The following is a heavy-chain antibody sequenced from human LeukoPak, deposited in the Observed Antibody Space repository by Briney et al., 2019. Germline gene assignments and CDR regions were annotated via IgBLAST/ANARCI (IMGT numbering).Heavy chain of an antibody. CDR2: ICGSGGST. CDR3: AKSVLDGSGGSCYDY. CDR1: GFTFSSDA. V-gene: IGHV3-23*01. D-gene: IGHD2-15*01. Sequence: GGSLRLSCAASGFTFSSDAMSWVCEAPGERLGWVSAICGSGGSTYYAASVKGRFTISRDNSKHTLYLQMNSLRAEDTAVYYCAKSVLDGSGGSCYDYWGQGTLVTVSS. J-gene: IGHJ4*02.